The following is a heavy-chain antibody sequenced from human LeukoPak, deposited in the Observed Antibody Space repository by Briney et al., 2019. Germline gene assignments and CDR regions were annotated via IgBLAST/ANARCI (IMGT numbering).Heavy chain of an antibody. V-gene: IGHV1-2*02. CDR3: ARGRRDGYNFWYY. Sequence: ASVKVSCKASGYTFTGYYMHWVRQAPGQGLEWMGWINPNSGGTNYAQKFQGRVTMTRDTSISTAYMELSRLRSDDTAVYCCARGRRDGYNFWYYWGQGTLVTVSS. J-gene: IGHJ4*02. CDR1: GYTFTGYY. D-gene: IGHD5-24*01. CDR2: INPNSGGT.